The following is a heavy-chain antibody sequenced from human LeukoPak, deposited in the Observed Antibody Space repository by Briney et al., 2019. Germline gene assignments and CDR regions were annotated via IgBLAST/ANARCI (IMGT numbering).Heavy chain of an antibody. J-gene: IGHJ5*02. CDR3: ARGGDLLASDWFDP. D-gene: IGHD3-10*01. CDR2: ISYDGSNK. Sequence: GRSLRLSCAASGFTFSSYAMHWVRQAPGKGLEWVAVISYDGSNKYYADSVKGRFTISRDNSKNTLYLQMYSQRAEDTAVYYCARGGDLLASDWFDPWGQGTLVTVSS. CDR1: GFTFSSYA. V-gene: IGHV3-30-3*01.